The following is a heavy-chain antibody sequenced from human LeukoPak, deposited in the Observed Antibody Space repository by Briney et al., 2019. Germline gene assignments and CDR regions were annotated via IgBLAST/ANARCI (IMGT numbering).Heavy chain of an antibody. CDR2: IYYSGRT. J-gene: IGHJ5*02. Sequence: SQTLSLTCTVSGGSFSSGGYYWSWIRQHPGKGLEWIGYIYYSGRTYYNPSLKSRVTISVDTSKNQFSLKLSSVTAADTAVYHCARVRDGDYGYIGFDPWGQGTLVTVSS. V-gene: IGHV4-31*03. CDR1: GGSFSSGGYY. D-gene: IGHD4-17*01. CDR3: ARVRDGDYGYIGFDP.